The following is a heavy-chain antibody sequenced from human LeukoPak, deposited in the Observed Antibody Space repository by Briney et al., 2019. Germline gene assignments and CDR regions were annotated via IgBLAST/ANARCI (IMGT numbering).Heavy chain of an antibody. V-gene: IGHV3-23*01. CDR1: EYVFSSYA. D-gene: IGHD4/OR15-4a*01. J-gene: IGHJ6*03. CDR3: TSDYGRYYYYMAL. CDR2: ISGSGEST. Sequence: GGSLRLSCAASEYVFSSYAMTWVRQAPGKGLEWVSGISGSGESTFYSDSVKGRFTISRDNSKDMLYLQMNGLRVDDTAVYYCTSDYGRYYYYMALWGKGTTVAVS.